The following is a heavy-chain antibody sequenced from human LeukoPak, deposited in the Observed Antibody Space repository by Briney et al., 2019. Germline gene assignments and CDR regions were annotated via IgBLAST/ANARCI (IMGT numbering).Heavy chain of an antibody. J-gene: IGHJ5*02. Sequence: GGSLRLSCAASGFTVSSNYMSWVRQAPGKGLEWVSVIYSGGSTYYADSVKGRFTISRDNSKNTLYLQMNSLRAEDTAVYYCARGVYYDSSGYLGPNWFDPWGQGTLVTVSS. V-gene: IGHV3-66*01. D-gene: IGHD3-22*01. CDR1: GFTVSSNY. CDR2: IYSGGST. CDR3: ARGVYYDSSGYLGPNWFDP.